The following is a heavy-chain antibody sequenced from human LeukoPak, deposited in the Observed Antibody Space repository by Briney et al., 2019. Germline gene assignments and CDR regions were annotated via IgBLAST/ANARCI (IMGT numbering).Heavy chain of an antibody. CDR3: ARGRRYCSGGSCYGHSWFDP. D-gene: IGHD2-15*01. Sequence: GASVKVSCKASGGTLSSYAISWVRQTTGQGLEWMGWMNPNSGNTGYAQKFQGRVTMTRNTSISTAYMELSSLRSEDTAVYYCARGRRYCSGGSCYGHSWFDPWGQGTLVTVSS. CDR1: GGTLSSYA. J-gene: IGHJ5*02. CDR2: MNPNSGNT. V-gene: IGHV1-8*02.